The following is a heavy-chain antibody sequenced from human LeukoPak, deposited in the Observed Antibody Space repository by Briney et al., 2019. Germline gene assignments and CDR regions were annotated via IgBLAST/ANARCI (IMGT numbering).Heavy chain of an antibody. CDR2: IYYTGST. Sequence: PSETLSLTCTVSGGSISSYYWSWIRQPPGKGLELIGYIYYTGSTNYNPSLKSRVTISVDTSKNQFSLKLSSVTAADTAVYYCARGRGYSYGSPLDYWGQGSLVTVSS. J-gene: IGHJ4*02. CDR3: ARGRGYSYGSPLDY. CDR1: GGSISSYY. D-gene: IGHD5-18*01. V-gene: IGHV4-59*01.